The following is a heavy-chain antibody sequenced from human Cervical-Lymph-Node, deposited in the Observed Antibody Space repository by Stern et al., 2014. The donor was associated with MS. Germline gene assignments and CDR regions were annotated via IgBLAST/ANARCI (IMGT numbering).Heavy chain of an antibody. J-gene: IGHJ3*02. CDR1: GFTFSSYG. V-gene: IGHV3-30*18. CDR3: AKVVAVIAMLDAFDI. CDR2: ISYDGSNK. D-gene: IGHD2-2*01. Sequence: QVQLVESGGGVVQPGRSLRLSCAASGFTFSSYGMHWVRQAPGKGLEWVAVISYDGSNKYYADSVKGRFTISRDNSKNTLYLQMNSLRAEDTAVYYCAKVVAVIAMLDAFDIWGQGTMVTVSS.